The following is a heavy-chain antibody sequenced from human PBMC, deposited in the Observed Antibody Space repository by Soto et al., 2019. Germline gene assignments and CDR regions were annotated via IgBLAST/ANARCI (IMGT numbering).Heavy chain of an antibody. Sequence: PSETLSLTCSVSGVSIRDYYWSWIRQPAGKGLEWIGRMYTSGSTKYNPSLKSRVSMSADTSVNQFSLTLRSVTAADTAIYYCARMYNSGFYRPEGDYYFYGMDVWGQGTTVTVSS. J-gene: IGHJ6*02. D-gene: IGHD5-12*01. CDR2: MYTSGST. V-gene: IGHV4-4*07. CDR1: GVSIRDYY. CDR3: ARMYNSGFYRPEGDYYFYGMDV.